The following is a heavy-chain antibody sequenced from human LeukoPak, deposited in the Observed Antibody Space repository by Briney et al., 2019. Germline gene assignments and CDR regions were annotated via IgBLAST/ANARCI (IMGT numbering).Heavy chain of an antibody. CDR1: GGTFSSYA. CDR2: IIPIFDTT. J-gene: IGHJ4*02. D-gene: IGHD6-19*01. Sequence: GASVKVSCKASGGTFSSYAISWVRQAPGQGLERMGGIIPIFDTTNYAQKFQGRVTFTADESTSTAYMELSSLRSEDTAVYYCARGIAVAGQVYYFDFWGQGTLVTVSS. V-gene: IGHV1-69*13. CDR3: ARGIAVAGQVYYFDF.